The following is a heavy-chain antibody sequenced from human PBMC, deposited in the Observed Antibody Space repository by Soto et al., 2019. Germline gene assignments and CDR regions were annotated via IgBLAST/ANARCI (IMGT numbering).Heavy chain of an antibody. CDR1: GFTLSSYA. J-gene: IGHJ6*02. CDR2: ISGSGGST. V-gene: IGHV3-23*01. CDR3: AKSVEGDYYYYGMDV. Sequence: GGSLRLSCASSGFTLSSYAMSWVRQAPGKGLGWVSAISGSGGSTYYADSVKGRFTISRDNSKNTLYLQMNSLRAEDTAVYYCAKSVEGDYYYYGMDVWGQGTTVTVSS.